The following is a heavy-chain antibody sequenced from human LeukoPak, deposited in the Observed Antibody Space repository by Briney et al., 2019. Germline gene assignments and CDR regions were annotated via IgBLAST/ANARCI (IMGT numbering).Heavy chain of an antibody. J-gene: IGHJ4*02. CDR1: GYTFTSYG. CDR2: ISAYNGNT. V-gene: IGHV1-18*01. Sequence: ASVKVSCRASGYTFTSYGISWVRQAPGQGLEWMGWISAYNGNTNYAQKLQGRVTMTTDTSTSTAYMELRSLRSDDTAVYYCARMARPCGDCRHPLEDYWGQGTLVTVSS. D-gene: IGHD2-21*02. CDR3: ARMARPCGDCRHPLEDY.